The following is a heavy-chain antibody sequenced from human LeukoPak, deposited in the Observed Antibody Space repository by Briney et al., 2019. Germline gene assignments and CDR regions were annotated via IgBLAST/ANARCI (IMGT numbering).Heavy chain of an antibody. V-gene: IGHV4-34*01. CDR1: GGSFSGYY. Sequence: SETLSLTCAVYGGSFSGYYWSWIRQLPGKGLEWIGEINHSGSTNYNPSLKSRVTISVDTSKNQFSLKLSSVTAADTAVYYCARAPYDYVWGSYRYLNYFDYWGQGTLVTVSS. J-gene: IGHJ4*02. CDR3: ARAPYDYVWGSYRYLNYFDY. D-gene: IGHD3-16*02. CDR2: INHSGST.